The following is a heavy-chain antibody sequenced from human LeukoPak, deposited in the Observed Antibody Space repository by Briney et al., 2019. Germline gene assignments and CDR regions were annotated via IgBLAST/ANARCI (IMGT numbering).Heavy chain of an antibody. Sequence: ASVKVSCKVSGYTLIELSMHWVRQAPGKGLEWMGGFDPEYGETIYAQKFQGRVTMTEDTSTDTAYMELSSLRSEDTAVYYCGTLGRSIRPRYDSPSWFDPWGQGTLVTVSS. CDR3: GTLGRSIRPRYDSPSWFDP. CDR2: FDPEYGET. CDR1: GYTLIELS. V-gene: IGHV1-24*01. J-gene: IGHJ5*02. D-gene: IGHD3-3*01.